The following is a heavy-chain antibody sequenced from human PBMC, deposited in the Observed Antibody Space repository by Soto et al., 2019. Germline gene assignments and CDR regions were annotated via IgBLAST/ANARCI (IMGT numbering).Heavy chain of an antibody. CDR2: ISADDGHT. D-gene: IGHD3-3*01. Sequence: VSCKASGFTFTSYGITWVRQAPGQGLEWMGWISADDGHTNFAQKFQGRISMATDTSTTTAYMELKSLTSDDTAVYYCARVTIRRSGINWFHPWGQGTLVTVSS. V-gene: IGHV1-18*01. CDR3: ARVTIRRSGINWFHP. CDR1: GFTFTSYG. J-gene: IGHJ5*02.